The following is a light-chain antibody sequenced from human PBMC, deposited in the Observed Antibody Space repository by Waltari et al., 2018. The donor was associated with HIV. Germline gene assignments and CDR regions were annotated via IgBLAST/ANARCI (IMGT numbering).Light chain of an antibody. J-gene: IGLJ3*02. CDR2: EVS. Sequence: QSALTQPASVSGSPGQSITISCTGTSSDVGSSNYVSWYQQHPGKAPKLMIYEVSNRPSGVSSRFSGSKSGNTASLTISGLQAEDEGDYYCCSYATSDTRVFGGGTHLTVL. V-gene: IGLV2-14*01. CDR3: CSYATSDTRV. CDR1: SSDVGSSNY.